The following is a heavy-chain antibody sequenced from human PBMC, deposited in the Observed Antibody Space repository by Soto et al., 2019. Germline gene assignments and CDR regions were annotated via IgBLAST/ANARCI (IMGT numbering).Heavy chain of an antibody. J-gene: IGHJ6*02. CDR2: IWYDGSSK. D-gene: IGHD2-15*01. CDR1: GFTFSSYG. V-gene: IGHV3-33*01. Sequence: QVQLVESGGGVVQPGRSLRLSCAASGFTFSSYGMYWVRQAPGKGLEWVSVIWYDGSSKYYADSVKGRFTISRDNSKNTLYLQMNSLRAEETAVYYCARGVVAASTANYYFYGMDVWGQGTTVTVSS. CDR3: ARGVVAASTANYYFYGMDV.